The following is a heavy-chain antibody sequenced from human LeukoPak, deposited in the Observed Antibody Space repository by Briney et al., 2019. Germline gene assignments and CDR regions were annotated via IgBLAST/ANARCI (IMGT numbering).Heavy chain of an antibody. V-gene: IGHV1-2*02. CDR1: GYTFTGYY. CDR2: INPNSGGA. Sequence: GASVNVSFKASGYTFTGYYRHWVRQAPGQGLEWMGWINPNSGGANYAQKFHGRVTMTREASISTAYMELSRLRSDDTAVYYRATLYCSSTSCLDPGGQGTLVTVSS. CDR3: ATLYCSSTSCLDP. D-gene: IGHD2-2*01. J-gene: IGHJ5*02.